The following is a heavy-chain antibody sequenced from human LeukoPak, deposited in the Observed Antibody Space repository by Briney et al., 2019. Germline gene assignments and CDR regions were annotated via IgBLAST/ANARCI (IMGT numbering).Heavy chain of an antibody. D-gene: IGHD7-27*01. J-gene: IGHJ5*02. Sequence: GSLRLSCAASGFTFSDYYMSWIRQTPGKGLEWLAYISNSADTRKYADSVTGRFTISRDNAKNSVFLQMNSLRAEDSGVYYCARDVRGRTPLKLGMKWFDPWGQGTRVTVSS. CDR2: ISNSADTR. V-gene: IGHV3-11*01. CDR1: GFTFSDYY. CDR3: ARDVRGRTPLKLGMKWFDP.